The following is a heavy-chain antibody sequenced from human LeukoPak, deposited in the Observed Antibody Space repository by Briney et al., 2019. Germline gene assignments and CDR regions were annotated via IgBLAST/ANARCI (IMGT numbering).Heavy chain of an antibody. CDR2: ISSSGSTI. CDR1: GFTFSDYY. J-gene: IGHJ5*02. D-gene: IGHD3-10*01. V-gene: IGHV3-11*01. CDR3: AVRGESAGRFGEFHFDP. Sequence: PGGSLRLSCAASGFTFSDYYMSWIRQAPGKGLEWVSYISSSGSTIYYADSVKGRFSISRDNAKNSLYLQMNSLRAEDTAMYYCAVRGESAGRFGEFHFDPWGQGTLVTVSS.